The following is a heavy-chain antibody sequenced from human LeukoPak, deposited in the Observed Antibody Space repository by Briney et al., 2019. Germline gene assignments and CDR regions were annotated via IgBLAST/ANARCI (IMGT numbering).Heavy chain of an antibody. J-gene: IGHJ6*02. CDR3: ARAGVGYGPYYYYGMDV. Sequence: GGSLRLSCAASGFTFSSYWMHWVRHAPGKGLVWVSRINSDGSSTSYADSVKGRFTISRDNAKNTLYLQMNSLRAEDTAVYYCARAGVGYGPYYYYGMDVWGQGTTVTVSS. D-gene: IGHD5-12*01. V-gene: IGHV3-74*01. CDR1: GFTFSSYW. CDR2: INSDGSST.